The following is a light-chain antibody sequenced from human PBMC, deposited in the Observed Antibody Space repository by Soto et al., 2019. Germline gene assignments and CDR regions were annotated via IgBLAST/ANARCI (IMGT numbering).Light chain of an antibody. CDR1: QSVSSN. CDR3: QQYNIWPRA. V-gene: IGKV3-15*01. CDR2: GAS. J-gene: IGKJ1*01. Sequence: EVVVTQSPGTLSVSPGERATLSCRASQSVSSNLAWYQQKPGQAPRLLIYGASTRATGIPARFSGSGSGTEFTLTISSLQSEDFAVYYCQQYNIWPRAFGQGTKVDIK.